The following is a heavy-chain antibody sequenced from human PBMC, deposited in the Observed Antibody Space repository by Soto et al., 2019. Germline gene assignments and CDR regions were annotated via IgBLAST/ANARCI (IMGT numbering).Heavy chain of an antibody. J-gene: IGHJ6*02. CDR2: IYYSGTT. CDR3: ARYSSGWYDVIYYGMDV. Sequence: SETLSLTCAVSGYSISSSNWWGWIRQPPGKGLEWIGYIYYSGTTYYNPSLKSRVTMSVDTSKNQFSLKLTSVTAVDTAVYYCARYSSGWYDVIYYGMDVWGQGTTVTVSS. D-gene: IGHD6-19*01. CDR1: GYSISSSNW. V-gene: IGHV4-28*01.